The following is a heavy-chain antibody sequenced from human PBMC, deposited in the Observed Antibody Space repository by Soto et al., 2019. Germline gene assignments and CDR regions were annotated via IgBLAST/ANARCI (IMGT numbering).Heavy chain of an antibody. CDR1: GGTFSSYT. Sequence: QVQLVQSGAEVKKPGSSVNVSCKASGGTFSSYTISWVRQAPGQGREWMGRIIPTRDIANYAQKFPGRVTITAAKSTSKAHLGLSSLLSEDTAVSSCAREVGYVIGNGGKEYYGLDVWCQGSTVAVCS. CDR2: IIPTRDIA. V-gene: IGHV1-69*08. D-gene: IGHD2-8*02. CDR3: AREVGYVIGNGGKEYYGLDV. J-gene: IGHJ6*02.